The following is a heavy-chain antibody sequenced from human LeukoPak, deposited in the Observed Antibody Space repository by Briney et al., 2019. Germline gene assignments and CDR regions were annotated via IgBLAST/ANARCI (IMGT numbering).Heavy chain of an antibody. CDR2: IYTSGGGT. Sequence: GALVKVSCKASGYTFTTRYYMHWVRQAPGQGLEWIGIIYTSGGGTNYAQKFQGRVTMTRDTSTSTVYMELGSLTSEDTAVYYCAREESGGYFDYWGQGTLVTVSS. CDR1: GYTFTTRYY. J-gene: IGHJ4*02. D-gene: IGHD2-8*02. CDR3: AREESGGYFDY. V-gene: IGHV1-46*01.